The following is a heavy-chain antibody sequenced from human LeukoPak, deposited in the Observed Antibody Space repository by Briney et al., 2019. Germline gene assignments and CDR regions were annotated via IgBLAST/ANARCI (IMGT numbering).Heavy chain of an antibody. V-gene: IGHV4-31*03. Sequence: PSETLSLTCTVSGGSISSGGYYWSWIRQHPGKGLEWIGYIYYSGSTYYNPSLKSRVTISVDTSKNQFSLKLSSVTAADTAVYFCARGSYDSKARDYAFDIWGQGAMVTVSS. CDR2: IYYSGST. CDR1: GGSISSGGYY. D-gene: IGHD3-22*01. J-gene: IGHJ3*02. CDR3: ARGSYDSKARDYAFDI.